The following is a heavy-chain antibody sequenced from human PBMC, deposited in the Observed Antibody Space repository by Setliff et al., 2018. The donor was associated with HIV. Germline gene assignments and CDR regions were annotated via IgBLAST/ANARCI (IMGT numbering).Heavy chain of an antibody. V-gene: IGHV4-39*01. J-gene: IGHJ5*02. CDR3: ASRVYYYDSNKVLREEGFDP. CDR1: GGSISNSRYY. D-gene: IGHD3-22*01. Sequence: LSLTCTVSGGSISNSRYYWSWIRQPPGKGLEWIGSIYYSGSTYYNPSLKSRVTISVGTSKNQFSLKLSSVTAADAAVYYCASRVYYYDSNKVLREEGFDPWGQGTLVTVSS. CDR2: IYYSGST.